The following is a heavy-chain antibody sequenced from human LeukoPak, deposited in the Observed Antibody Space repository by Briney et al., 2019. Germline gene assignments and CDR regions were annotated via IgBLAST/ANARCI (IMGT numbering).Heavy chain of an antibody. CDR2: ISTDGGGT. V-gene: IGHV3-64D*06. CDR3: VKYHNSCYSV. J-gene: IGHJ4*02. D-gene: IGHD2-21*01. CDR1: GFTFNIYA. Sequence: GGSLRLSCSASGFTFNIYAMHWVRQAPGKGLEYVSAISTDGGGTYYADSVKGRFTISRDNSKNTLYLQMSSLRTEDTAVYSCVKYHNSCYSVWGQGTLVAVSS.